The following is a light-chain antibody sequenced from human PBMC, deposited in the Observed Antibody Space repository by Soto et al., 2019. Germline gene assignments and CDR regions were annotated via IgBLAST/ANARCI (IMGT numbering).Light chain of an antibody. Sequence: EIVMTQSPATLSVSPGERATLSCRASQSVSSNLAWYQQKPGQAPRLLIYGASTRATGIPARFSGSGSGTEFTLTISSVEPEDFATYYCQQLNNYPLTFGGGTKVDIK. CDR3: QQLNNYPLT. CDR2: GAS. CDR1: QSVSSN. V-gene: IGKV3-15*01. J-gene: IGKJ4*01.